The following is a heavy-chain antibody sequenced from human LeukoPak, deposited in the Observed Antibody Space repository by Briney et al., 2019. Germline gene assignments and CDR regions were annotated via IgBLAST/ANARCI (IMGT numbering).Heavy chain of an antibody. V-gene: IGHV5-51*01. CDR2: IYPGDSDT. CDR3: ARLKYYGSGSYYFAY. D-gene: IGHD3-10*01. CDR1: GYRFTSYW. Sequence: GESLKISCKGSGYRFTSYWIGWVRQMPGKGLEWMGIIYPGDSDTRYSPSFQGQVTISADKSINTAYLQWSSLKASDTAMYYCARLKYYGSGSYYFAYWGQGTLVTVSS. J-gene: IGHJ4*02.